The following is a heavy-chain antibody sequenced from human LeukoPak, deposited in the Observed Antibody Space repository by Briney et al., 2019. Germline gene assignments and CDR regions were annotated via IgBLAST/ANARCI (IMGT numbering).Heavy chain of an antibody. CDR2: TFHRSKWYN. CDR1: GDSVSSNSAA. CDR3: ARGKWNHYGMDV. V-gene: IGHV6-1*01. Sequence: SQTLSLTCAISGDSVSSNSAAWNWVRQSPSRGLEWLGRTFHRSKWYNDYAVFVKSRITINPDTSKNQFSLQLNSVTPEDTAVYYCARGKWNHYGMDVWGQGTTVTVSS. J-gene: IGHJ6*02. D-gene: IGHD1-1*01.